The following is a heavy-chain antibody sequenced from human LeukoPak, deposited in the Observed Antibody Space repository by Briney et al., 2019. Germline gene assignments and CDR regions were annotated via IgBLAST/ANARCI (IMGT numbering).Heavy chain of an antibody. D-gene: IGHD6-19*01. Sequence: SEALSLTCTVSGGSVSSGSYYWSWIRQPPGKGLEWIGYIYYSGSTNYNPSLKSRVTISVDTSKNQFSLKLSSVTAADTAVYYCSVAGTASSSVRFRDYWGQGTLVTVSS. CDR2: IYYSGST. CDR1: GGSVSSGSYY. V-gene: IGHV4-61*01. J-gene: IGHJ4*02. CDR3: SVAGTASSSVRFRDY.